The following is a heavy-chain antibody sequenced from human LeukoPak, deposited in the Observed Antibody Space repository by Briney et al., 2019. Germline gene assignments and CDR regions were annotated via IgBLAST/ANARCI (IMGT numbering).Heavy chain of an antibody. CDR1: GFTVSSNY. CDR3: ARGLDTVAGTDY. J-gene: IGHJ4*02. D-gene: IGHD6-19*01. Sequence: GGSLRLSCAASGFTVSSNYMSWVRQAPGKGLEWVSVIYSGGSTYYADSVKGRFTISRDNSKNTLYLQMNSLRAEDTAVYYCARGLDTVAGTDYWGQGTLVTVSS. V-gene: IGHV3-53*01. CDR2: IYSGGST.